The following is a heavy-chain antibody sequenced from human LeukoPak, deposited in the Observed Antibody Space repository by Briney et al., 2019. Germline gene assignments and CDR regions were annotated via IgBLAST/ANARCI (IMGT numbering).Heavy chain of an antibody. CDR3: ARPMVRETDWYFDL. V-gene: IGHV3-48*02. CDR1: GFTFTTYS. CDR2: ISSSSNTV. J-gene: IGHJ2*01. Sequence: GGSLRLSCAASGFTFTTYSMDWVRQAPGKGLEWVSYISSSSNTVHYADSVKGRFTISRDNAKNSLYLQMDSLRDEDTAVYYCARPMVRETDWYFDLWGRGTQVTVSS. D-gene: IGHD3-10*01.